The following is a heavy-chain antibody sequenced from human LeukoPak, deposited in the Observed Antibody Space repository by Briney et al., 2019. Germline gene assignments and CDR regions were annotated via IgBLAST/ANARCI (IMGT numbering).Heavy chain of an antibody. V-gene: IGHV4-34*01. Sequence: SETLSLTCAVYGGSFSGYYWSWIRQPPGKGLEWIGDINHSGSTNYNPSLKSRVTISVDTSKNQFSLKLSSVTAADTAVYYCARTAPYYDFWSGYYLYYFDYWGQGTLVTVSS. CDR3: ARTAPYYDFWSGYYLYYFDY. J-gene: IGHJ4*02. D-gene: IGHD3-3*01. CDR1: GGSFSGYY. CDR2: INHSGST.